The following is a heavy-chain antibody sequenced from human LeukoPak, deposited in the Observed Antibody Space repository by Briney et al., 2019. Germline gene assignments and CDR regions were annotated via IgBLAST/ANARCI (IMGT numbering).Heavy chain of an antibody. CDR3: AELGITMIGGV. CDR2: IGSSITYT. CDR1: GFAFTNYP. D-gene: IGHD3-10*02. J-gene: IGHJ6*04. Sequence: GGSLRLSCVASGFAFTNYPMNWVRQAPGKGLEWVSSIGSSITYTYYADSVKGRFTISRDNTKNSLFLQMNRLSAEDTAVYYCAELGITMIGGVWGKGTTVTISS. V-gene: IGHV3-21*01.